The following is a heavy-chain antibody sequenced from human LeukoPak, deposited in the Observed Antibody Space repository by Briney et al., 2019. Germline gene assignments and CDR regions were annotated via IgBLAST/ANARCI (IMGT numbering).Heavy chain of an antibody. Sequence: ASVKVSCKASGYSFTSNYIHWVRQAPGQGLEWMGMIYPRDGSTSYAQKFQGRVSITADESTSTAFMELSSLRSEDTAVYYCARNNYGGHDAFDIWGQGTLVTVSS. V-gene: IGHV1-46*01. D-gene: IGHD4-11*01. CDR1: GYSFTSNY. CDR2: IYPRDGST. J-gene: IGHJ3*02. CDR3: ARNNYGGHDAFDI.